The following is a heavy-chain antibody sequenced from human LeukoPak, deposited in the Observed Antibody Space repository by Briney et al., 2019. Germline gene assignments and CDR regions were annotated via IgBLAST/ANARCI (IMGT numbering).Heavy chain of an antibody. CDR1: GGSISSGSYY. V-gene: IGHV4-61*02. CDR2: IYTSGST. CDR3: ARVSYSSGWYDDYFDY. D-gene: IGHD6-19*01. J-gene: IGHJ4*02. Sequence: SETLSLTCTVSGGSISSGSYYWSWIRQPAGKGLEWIGRIYTSGSTNYNPSLKSRVTISVDTSKNQFSLKLSSVTAADTAVYYCARVSYSSGWYDDYFDYWGQGTLATVSS.